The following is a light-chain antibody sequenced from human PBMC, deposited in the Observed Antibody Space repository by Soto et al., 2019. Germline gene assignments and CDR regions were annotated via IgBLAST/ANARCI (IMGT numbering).Light chain of an antibody. CDR3: QQYGSSPYT. J-gene: IGKJ2*01. V-gene: IGKV3-20*01. CDR1: QSVTSNY. CDR2: TAS. Sequence: EIVLTQSPGTLSLSPGERVTLSCRASQSVTSNYLAWYQQRPGQAPRLLIYTASSRATGIPVRFSGSGSGTDFTFTVSRLEPDDFAGYYCQQYGSSPYTFGHGTKLDIK.